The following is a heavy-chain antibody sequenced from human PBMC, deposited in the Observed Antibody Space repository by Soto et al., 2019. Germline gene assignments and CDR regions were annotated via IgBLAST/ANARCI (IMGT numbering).Heavy chain of an antibody. CDR1: GFAFSSNA. Sequence: QVQLVESGGGVVQPGRSLTLSCAASGFAFSSNAMHWVRQAPGKGLEWVAVISYEGINTYYADSMKGRFTISRDNSKNTLYLQMNSLRVEDTATYFCARVPDFRYCSTGTCYPDSWGQGTLVTVSS. V-gene: IGHV3-30-3*01. D-gene: IGHD2-2*01. CDR3: ARVPDFRYCSTGTCYPDS. CDR2: ISYEGINT. J-gene: IGHJ4*02.